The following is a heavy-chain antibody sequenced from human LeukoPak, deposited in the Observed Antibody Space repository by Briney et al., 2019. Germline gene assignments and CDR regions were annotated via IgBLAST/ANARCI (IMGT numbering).Heavy chain of an antibody. D-gene: IGHD1-26*01. J-gene: IGHJ4*02. CDR1: GESLSKYY. Sequence: SETLSLTCAVYGESLSKYYWTWIRQSPGKGLEWIGEINHRGSTNLNPSLKSRVTLSVDTSKHQFSLKLTSVTAADAAVYYCASSVGTTDYWGQGTLVTV. CDR3: ASSVGTTDY. V-gene: IGHV4-34*01. CDR2: INHRGST.